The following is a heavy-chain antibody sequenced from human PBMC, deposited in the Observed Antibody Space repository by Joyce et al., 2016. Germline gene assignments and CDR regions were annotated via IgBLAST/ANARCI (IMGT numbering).Heavy chain of an antibody. CDR3: ARVGACHYYDSSLT. V-gene: IGHV3-30*04. CDR2: ILYDGSKK. D-gene: IGHD3-22*01. J-gene: IGHJ5*02. CDR1: GFTFSSYT. Sequence: QVQLVESGGGVVQAGRSLRLSCAASGFTFSSYTMHWVRQAPGKGLEWVAFILYDGSKKDYADSVKCRFTISRDNSKNTLYLQMNRLRPEYTAVYYCARVGACHYYDSSLTWGQGTLVTVSS.